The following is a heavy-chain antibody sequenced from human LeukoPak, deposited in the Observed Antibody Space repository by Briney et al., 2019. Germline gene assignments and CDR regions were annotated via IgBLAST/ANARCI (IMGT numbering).Heavy chain of an antibody. CDR2: INSDGSSA. CDR1: GFTFSSYW. D-gene: IGHD5-18*01. V-gene: IGHV3-74*01. CDR3: ARDRATAMFDY. J-gene: IGHJ4*02. Sequence: GGSPRLSCAASGFTFSSYWMHWVRQAPGKGLVWVSRINSDGSSATYADAVKGRFTISRDNAKNTLYLQMNSLRGEDTAVYYCARDRATAMFDYWAQGTLVTVSS.